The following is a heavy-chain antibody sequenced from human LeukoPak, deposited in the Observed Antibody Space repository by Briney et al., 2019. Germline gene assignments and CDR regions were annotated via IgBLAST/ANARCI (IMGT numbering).Heavy chain of an antibody. D-gene: IGHD2-2*01. Sequence: ASVKVSCKASGYTFTGYYMHWVRQAPGQGLEWMGWINPNSGGTNYAQKFQGRVTMTRDTSISTAYMELSRLRSDDTAVYYCAREYCSSTSRYRRYYYYYYGMDVWGQGTTVTVSS. V-gene: IGHV1-2*02. CDR2: INPNSGGT. CDR1: GYTFTGYY. J-gene: IGHJ6*02. CDR3: AREYCSSTSRYRRYYYYYYGMDV.